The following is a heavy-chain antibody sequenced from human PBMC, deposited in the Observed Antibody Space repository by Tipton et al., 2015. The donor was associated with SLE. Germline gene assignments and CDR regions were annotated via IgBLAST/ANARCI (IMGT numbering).Heavy chain of an antibody. CDR1: GYSISSGYY. V-gene: IGHV4-38-2*02. J-gene: IGHJ3*02. D-gene: IGHD6-19*01. Sequence: TLSLTCNVSGYSISSGYYWDWIRQAPGKGLEWIGSIFHTGITYYNPSLKSRVTISADTSKNQFSLTLSSVTAADTAVYYCARRGWVDAFDIWGQGTMVIVSS. CDR3: ARRGWVDAFDI. CDR2: IFHTGIT.